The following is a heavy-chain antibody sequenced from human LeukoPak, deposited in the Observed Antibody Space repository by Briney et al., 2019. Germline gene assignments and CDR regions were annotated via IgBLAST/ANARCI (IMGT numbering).Heavy chain of an antibody. CDR1: EYTFTSYD. J-gene: IGHJ6*03. CDR3: ARGVMTYYYMDV. V-gene: IGHV1-8*01. Sequence: ASVKVSCKAFEYTFTSYDINWVRKATGQGLKWRGWMNPNSGNTGYAQKFQGRVTMTRNTSISTAYMELSSLRSEDTAVYYCARGVMTYYYMDVWGKGTTVTVSS. CDR2: MNPNSGNT. D-gene: IGHD2-21*01.